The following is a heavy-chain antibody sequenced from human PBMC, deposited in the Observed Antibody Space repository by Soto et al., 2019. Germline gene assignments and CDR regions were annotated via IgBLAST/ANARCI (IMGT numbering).Heavy chain of an antibody. V-gene: IGHV3-33*01. Sequence: QVQLVESGGGVVQPGRSLRLSCAASGFNFSSYVMHWVRQAPGKGLEWVAVIWYDGGNKYYADSVKGRFTISRDNSKNTLYLQMNSLRAADTAVYYCARDGQWLPRDGLRSSYYFDYWGQGTLVTVSS. CDR3: ARDGQWLPRDGLRSSYYFDY. CDR2: IWYDGGNK. D-gene: IGHD6-19*01. J-gene: IGHJ4*02. CDR1: GFNFSSYV.